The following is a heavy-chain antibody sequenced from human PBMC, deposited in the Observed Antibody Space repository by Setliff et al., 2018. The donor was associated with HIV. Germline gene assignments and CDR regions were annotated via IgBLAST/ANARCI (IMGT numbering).Heavy chain of an antibody. CDR2: ISSTSSTI. D-gene: IGHD3-22*01. J-gene: IGHJ4*02. V-gene: IGHV3-48*01. Sequence: PGGSLRLSCAASGFSFSRYNMNWVRQAPGKGLECLSYISSTSSTIYYADSVKGRFTISRDNAKNSLYLQMNSLRAEDTAVYYCARSMNYDTSGWRYSSSWFPDYWGQGTLVTVS. CDR1: GFSFSRYN. CDR3: ARSMNYDTSGWRYSSSWFPDY.